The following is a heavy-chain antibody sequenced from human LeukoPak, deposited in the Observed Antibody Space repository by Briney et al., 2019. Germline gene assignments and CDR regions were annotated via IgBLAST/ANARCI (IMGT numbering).Heavy chain of an antibody. CDR2: ISGSGGST. D-gene: IGHD6-13*01. Sequence: GGSLRLSCAASGFTFSTNAMNWVRQAPGKGLEWVSIISGSGGSTYYADAVKSRFTISRDNSKSTLYLQMNSLRAEDTAVYYCASLGYLDYWGQGTLVTVSS. J-gene: IGHJ4*02. CDR3: ASLGYLDY. V-gene: IGHV3-23*01. CDR1: GFTFSTNA.